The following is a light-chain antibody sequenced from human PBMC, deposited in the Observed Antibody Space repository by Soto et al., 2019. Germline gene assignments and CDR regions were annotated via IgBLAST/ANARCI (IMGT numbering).Light chain of an antibody. CDR1: SGDIGGYDY. V-gene: IGLV2-8*01. Sequence: HSVLTQPPSASGSPGQSVTISCTGTSGDIGGYDYVLWYQQHPGKAPKLMIYEVTKRPLGVPDRLSGSKSGNTASLTVSGLQAEDEADYYCSSYTGSNNPYVFGTGTKVTVL. CDR3: SSYTGSNNPYV. J-gene: IGLJ1*01. CDR2: EVT.